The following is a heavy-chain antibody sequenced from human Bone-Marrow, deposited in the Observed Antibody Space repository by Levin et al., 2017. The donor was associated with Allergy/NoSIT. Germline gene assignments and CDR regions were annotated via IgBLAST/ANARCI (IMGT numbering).Heavy chain of an antibody. J-gene: IGHJ4*02. Sequence: ASVKVSCKASGYTFTGYYMHWVRQAPGQGLEWMGRINPNSGGTNYAQKFQGRVTMTRDTSISTAYMELSRLRSDDTAVYYCARGYCSGGSCYSMEYWGQGTLVTVSS. CDR1: GYTFTGYY. D-gene: IGHD2-15*01. CDR2: INPNSGGT. V-gene: IGHV1-2*06. CDR3: ARGYCSGGSCYSMEY.